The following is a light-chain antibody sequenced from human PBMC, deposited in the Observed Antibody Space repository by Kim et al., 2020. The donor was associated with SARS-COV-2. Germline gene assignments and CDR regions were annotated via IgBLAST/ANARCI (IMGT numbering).Light chain of an antibody. J-gene: IGLJ2*01. V-gene: IGLV3-1*01. CDR1: KLVDKN. CDR3: QAWDSSTGV. CDR2: KDS. Sequence: VYPGQTSGITCSGDKLVDKNPGWYQQKPGQSPVLVIYKDSKRPSGIPERFSGSNSGNTATLTISGTQAMDEADYYCQAWDSSTGVFGGGTQLTVL.